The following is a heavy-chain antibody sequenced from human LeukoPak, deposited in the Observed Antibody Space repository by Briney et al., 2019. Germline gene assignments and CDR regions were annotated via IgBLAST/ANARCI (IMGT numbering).Heavy chain of an antibody. CDR3: ARQWMATIDY. D-gene: IGHD5-24*01. V-gene: IGHV4-59*08. CDR1: GGSISNHF. J-gene: IGHJ4*02. Sequence: SETLSLTCTVSGGSISNHFWSWIRQPPGKGLEWIGYVYHSGSTNYNPSLKSRVSMSVDTSKNQFSLNLSSVTAADTAVYYGARQWMATIDYWGQGTLGTVSS. CDR2: VYHSGST.